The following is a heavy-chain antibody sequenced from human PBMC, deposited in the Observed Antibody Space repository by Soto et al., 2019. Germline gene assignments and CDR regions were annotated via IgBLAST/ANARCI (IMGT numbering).Heavy chain of an antibody. CDR3: AGHQVSGDYAGCGG. D-gene: IGHD4-17*01. CDR2: IYLGDSDT. CDR1: GYSFTTYW. V-gene: IGHV5-51*01. Sequence: VESLKISCKGSGYSFTTYWIGWVRQMPGKGLEWMGVIYLGDSDTRYNPSFQGKVTISAHKSISTAFLQWSSLKASDTAMYYCAGHQVSGDYAGCGGWGQGTRVTVSS. J-gene: IGHJ6*01.